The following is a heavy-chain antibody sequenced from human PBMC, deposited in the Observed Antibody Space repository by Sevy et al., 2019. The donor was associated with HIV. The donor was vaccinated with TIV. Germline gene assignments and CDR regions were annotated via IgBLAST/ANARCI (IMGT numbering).Heavy chain of an antibody. V-gene: IGHV1-2*02. CDR3: ARSSRGYYDYVWGCCPRGGYFDY. Sequence: ASVKVSCKASGYTFTGYYMHWVRQAPGQGLEWMGWINPNSGGTNYAQKFQGRVTMTRDTSISTAYMELSRLRSDDTAVYYCARSSRGYYDYVWGCCPRGGYFDYWGQGTLVTVSS. D-gene: IGHD3-16*01. CDR1: GYTFTGYY. CDR2: INPNSGGT. J-gene: IGHJ4*02.